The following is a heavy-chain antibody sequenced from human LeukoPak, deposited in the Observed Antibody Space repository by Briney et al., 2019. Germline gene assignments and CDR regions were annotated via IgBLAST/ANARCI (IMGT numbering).Heavy chain of an antibody. J-gene: IGHJ6*03. CDR3: ARDGSYYDFWGGSYYYYYMDV. Sequence: PSETLSLTCTVSGGSISSSSYYWGWIRQPPGKGLEWIGSIYYSGSTYYNPSLKSRVTISVDTSKNQFSLKLSSVTAADTAVYYCARDGSYYDFWGGSYYYYYMDVWGKGTTVTVSS. V-gene: IGHV4-39*07. D-gene: IGHD3-3*01. CDR1: GGSISSSSYY. CDR2: IYYSGST.